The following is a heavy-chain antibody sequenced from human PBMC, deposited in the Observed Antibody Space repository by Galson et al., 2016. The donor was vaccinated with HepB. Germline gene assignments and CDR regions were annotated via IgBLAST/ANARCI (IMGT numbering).Heavy chain of an antibody. J-gene: IGHJ4*02. CDR1: GFTFSNYA. D-gene: IGHD6-19*01. CDR3: AKDSPYSSGWSTY. Sequence: SLRLSCAASGFTFSNYAMSWVRQAPGKGLEWVSSINIGGDSTYYADSVKGRFTISRGNSKNTVYLQMNSLRAEDTALYYCAKDSPYSSGWSTYWGQGTQVTVSP. CDR2: INIGGDST. V-gene: IGHV3-23*01.